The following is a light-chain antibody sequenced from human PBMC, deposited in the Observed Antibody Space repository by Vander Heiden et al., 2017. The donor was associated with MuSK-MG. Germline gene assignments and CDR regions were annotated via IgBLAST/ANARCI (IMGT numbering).Light chain of an antibody. CDR2: SNN. CDR3: AAWDDILNAWV. V-gene: IGLV1-44*01. J-gene: IGLJ3*02. CDR1: NSNIGTYG. Sequence: QSVLTQPPSASGTPGQRVTMSCSGRNSNIGTYGVNWYRQLPGTAPKLLIYSNNQRPSGVPDRFSGSKSDTSASLAIRGLQSEDEADYYCAAWDDILNAWVFGGGTKLTVL.